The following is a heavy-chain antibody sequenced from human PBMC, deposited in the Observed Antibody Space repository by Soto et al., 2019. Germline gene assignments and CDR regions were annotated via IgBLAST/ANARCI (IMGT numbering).Heavy chain of an antibody. Sequence: GESLKISCKGSGYSFTSYWIGWVRQMPGKGLEWMGIIYPGDSDTRYSPSFQGQVTISADKSISTAYLQWSSLKASDTTMYYCARQGRGGYDWGYYFDYWGQGTLVTVSS. CDR2: IYPGDSDT. CDR1: GYSFTSYW. D-gene: IGHD5-12*01. CDR3: ARQGRGGYDWGYYFDY. J-gene: IGHJ4*02. V-gene: IGHV5-51*01.